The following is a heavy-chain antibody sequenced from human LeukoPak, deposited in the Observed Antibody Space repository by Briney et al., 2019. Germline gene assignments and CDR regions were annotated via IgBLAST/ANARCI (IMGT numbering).Heavy chain of an antibody. D-gene: IGHD5-18*01. Sequence: PGGSLRLSCAASGFTFSSYWMSWVRQAPGKGLEWVANIKQDGSEKYYVDSVKGRFTISRDNAKNSLYLQMNSLRAEDTAVYYCAGGYSYGYDAFDIWGQGTMDTVSS. V-gene: IGHV3-7*04. CDR1: GFTFSSYW. CDR2: IKQDGSEK. CDR3: AGGYSYGYDAFDI. J-gene: IGHJ3*02.